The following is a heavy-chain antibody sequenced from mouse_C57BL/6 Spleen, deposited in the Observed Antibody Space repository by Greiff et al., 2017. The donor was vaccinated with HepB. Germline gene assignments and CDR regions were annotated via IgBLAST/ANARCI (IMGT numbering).Heavy chain of an antibody. Sequence: QVQLQQSGPELVKPGASVKISCKASGYSFTSYYIHWVKQRPGQGLEWIGWIYPGSGNTKYNEKFKGKATLTADTSSSTAYMQLSSLTSEDSAVYYCAREYYGSLDYWGQGTTLTVSS. J-gene: IGHJ2*01. V-gene: IGHV1-66*01. CDR1: GYSFTSYY. D-gene: IGHD1-1*01. CDR2: IYPGSGNT. CDR3: AREYYGSLDY.